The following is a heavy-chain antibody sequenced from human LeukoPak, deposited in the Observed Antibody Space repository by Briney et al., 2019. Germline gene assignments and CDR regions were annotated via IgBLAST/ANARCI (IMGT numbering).Heavy chain of an antibody. D-gene: IGHD6-13*01. CDR2: ISWNSGSI. V-gene: IGHV3-9*01. CDR3: VKDRGSSSWAFDY. J-gene: IGHJ4*02. Sequence: PGGSLRLSCAASGFTFDDYAMHWVRQAPGKGLEWVSGISWNSGSIGYADSVKGRFTISRDNAKNSLYLQMNSLRAEDTALYYCVKDRGSSSWAFDYWGQGTLVTVSS. CDR1: GFTFDDYA.